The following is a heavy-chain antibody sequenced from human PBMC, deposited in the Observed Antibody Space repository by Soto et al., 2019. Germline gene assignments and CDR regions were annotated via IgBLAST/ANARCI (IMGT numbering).Heavy chain of an antibody. V-gene: IGHV4-34*01. CDR2: INHSGST. CDR1: GGSFSGYY. J-gene: IGHJ4*02. Sequence: EPLSLTCAVYGGSFSGYYWSWIRQPPGKGLEWIGEINHSGSTNYNPSLKSRVTISVDTSKNQFSLKLSSVTAADTAVYYCARARYYGPYYWGQGTLVTVSS. D-gene: IGHD3-3*01. CDR3: ARARYYGPYY.